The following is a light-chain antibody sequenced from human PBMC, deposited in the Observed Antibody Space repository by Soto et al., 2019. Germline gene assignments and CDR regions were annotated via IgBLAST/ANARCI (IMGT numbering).Light chain of an antibody. Sequence: DIQMNQSPSSLSASVGDRVTITCRASQSISSYLNWYQQKPGKAPKLLIYAASSLQSGVPSRFSGSGSGTDFTLTISSLQPEDFATYYCQQSYSGPLTFGGGTKVDI. J-gene: IGKJ4*01. V-gene: IGKV1-39*01. CDR2: AAS. CDR1: QSISSY. CDR3: QQSYSGPLT.